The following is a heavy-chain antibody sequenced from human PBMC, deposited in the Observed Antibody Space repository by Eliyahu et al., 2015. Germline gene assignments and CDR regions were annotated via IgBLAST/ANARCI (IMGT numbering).Heavy chain of an antibody. CDR1: XFXFDDYA. D-gene: IGHD4-17*01. Sequence: EVQLVESGGGLVQPGRSLXLSCXASXFXFDDYAMHWVRQAPGKGLEWVSGISWNSGSIGYADSVKGRFTISRDNAKNSLYLQMNSLRAEDTALYYCAKGATVTPHFDYWGQGTLVTVSS. J-gene: IGHJ4*02. CDR2: ISWNSGSI. V-gene: IGHV3-9*01. CDR3: AKGATVTPHFDY.